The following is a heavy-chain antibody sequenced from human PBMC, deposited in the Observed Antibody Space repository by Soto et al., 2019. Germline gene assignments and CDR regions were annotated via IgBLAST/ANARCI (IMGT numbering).Heavy chain of an antibody. D-gene: IGHD6-19*01. CDR2: IDPSDSYT. CDR1: GYSFTSYG. Sequence: ESLKMSFKGSGYSFTSYGISWVRQMPGKGLEWMGRIDPSDSYTNYSPSLQGHVTISADKSISTAYLQWSSLKASDTAMYYCARLSYVAVAVDYWGQGTLVTVSS. CDR3: ARLSYVAVAVDY. V-gene: IGHV5-10-1*01. J-gene: IGHJ4*02.